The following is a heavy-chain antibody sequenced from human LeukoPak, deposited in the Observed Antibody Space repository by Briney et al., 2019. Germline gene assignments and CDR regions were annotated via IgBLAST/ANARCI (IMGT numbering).Heavy chain of an antibody. V-gene: IGHV3-11*01. D-gene: IGHD2-2*02. CDR2: ISSNAKNI. Sequence: GGSLRLSCAASGFTFSDYYMSRIRQAPGKGLEWVSYISSNAKNIYYADSVRGRFTISKDNARNSLYLQMNSLRDEDTAVYYCAGEARGYMAFQIWGQGTMVTVSS. CDR1: GFTFSDYY. CDR3: AGEARGYMAFQI. J-gene: IGHJ3*02.